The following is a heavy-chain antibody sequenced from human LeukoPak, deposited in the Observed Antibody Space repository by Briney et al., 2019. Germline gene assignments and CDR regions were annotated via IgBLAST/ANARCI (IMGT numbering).Heavy chain of an antibody. CDR2: ISSSSSYI. CDR1: GFTFSSYS. CDR3: ARSDYGDFDY. D-gene: IGHD4-17*01. J-gene: IGHJ4*02. V-gene: IGHV3-21*01. Sequence: TGGSLGLSCAASGFTFSSYSMNWVRQAPGKGLEWVSSISSSSSYIYYADSVKGRFTISRDNAKNSLYLQMNSLSAEDTAVYYCARSDYGDFDYWGQGTLVTVSS.